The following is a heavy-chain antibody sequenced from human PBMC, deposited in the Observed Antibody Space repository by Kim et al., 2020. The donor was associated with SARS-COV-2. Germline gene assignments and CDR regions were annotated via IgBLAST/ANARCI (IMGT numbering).Heavy chain of an antibody. J-gene: IGHJ4*02. CDR3: ARDLSIAVAGLLFDY. V-gene: IGHV1-18*01. Sequence: ASVKVSCKASGYTFTSYGISWVRQAPGQGLEWMGWISAYNGNTNYAQKLQGRVTMTTDTSTSTAYMELRSLRSDDTAVYYCARDLSIAVAGLLFDYWGQGTLVTVSS. CDR2: ISAYNGNT. D-gene: IGHD6-19*01. CDR1: GYTFTSYG.